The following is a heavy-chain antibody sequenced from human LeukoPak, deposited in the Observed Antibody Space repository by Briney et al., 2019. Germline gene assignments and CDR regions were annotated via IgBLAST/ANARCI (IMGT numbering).Heavy chain of an antibody. V-gene: IGHV3-7*04. CDR2: IRQDGSEK. CDR3: ARDIAVAPRDAFDI. D-gene: IGHD6-19*01. CDR1: GFTFSTYA. Sequence: GGSLRLSCAASGFTFSTYAMNWVRQAPGKGLEWVANIRQDGSEKYYVDSVRGRFTISRDNAKNSLFLQMNSLKVVDTAVYYCARDIAVAPRDAFDIWGQGTMVTVSS. J-gene: IGHJ3*02.